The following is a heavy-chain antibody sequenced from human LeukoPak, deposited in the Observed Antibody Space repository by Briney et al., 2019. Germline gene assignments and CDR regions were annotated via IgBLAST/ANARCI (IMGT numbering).Heavy chain of an antibody. V-gene: IGHV3-33*01. D-gene: IGHD6-19*01. CDR1: GFTFRNYG. Sequence: QPGRSLRLSCAASGFTFRNYGMQWVRQAPGKGLEWVAVIWYDGSNKYYADSVEGRFTISRDNSKNMLYLQMNSLRAEDTAVYYCATLRRDTSGWYYFDYWGRGTLVTVSS. J-gene: IGHJ4*02. CDR2: IWYDGSNK. CDR3: ATLRRDTSGWYYFDY.